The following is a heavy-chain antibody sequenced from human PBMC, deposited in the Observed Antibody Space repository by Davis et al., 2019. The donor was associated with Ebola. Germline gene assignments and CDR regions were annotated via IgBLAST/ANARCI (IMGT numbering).Heavy chain of an antibody. J-gene: IGHJ4*02. Sequence: MPSETLSLTCTVSGGSISSYYWSWIRQPPGKGLEWIGYIYYSGSTNYNPSLQSRVTISEDTSKNQFSLRLSSVTAADTAIYYCARCPDWNSQAGFDYWGQGILVTVSS. D-gene: IGHD1-7*01. CDR3: ARCPDWNSQAGFDY. V-gene: IGHV4-59*01. CDR2: IYYSGST. CDR1: GGSISSYY.